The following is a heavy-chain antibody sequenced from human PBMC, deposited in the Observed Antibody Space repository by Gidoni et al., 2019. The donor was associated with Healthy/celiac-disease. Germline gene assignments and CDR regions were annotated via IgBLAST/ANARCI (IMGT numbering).Heavy chain of an antibody. Sequence: QVQLVQSGAKVKTHGASVKVSCKTSGYTFTSDGISWVRQAPGQGLEWMGWISAYNGNTNYAQKLQGRVTMTTDTSTSTAYMELRSLRSDDTAVYYCAREGGLAADDAFDIWGQGTMVTVSS. D-gene: IGHD6-13*01. J-gene: IGHJ3*02. V-gene: IGHV1-18*01. CDR1: GYTFTSDG. CDR2: ISAYNGNT. CDR3: AREGGLAADDAFDI.